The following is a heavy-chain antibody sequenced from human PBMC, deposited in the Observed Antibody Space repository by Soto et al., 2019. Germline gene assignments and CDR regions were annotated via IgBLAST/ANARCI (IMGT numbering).Heavy chain of an antibody. D-gene: IGHD1-1*01. J-gene: IGHJ4*02. CDR1: GGSFSGYY. Sequence: LETLSLTCAVYGGSFSGYYWSWIRQPPGKGLEWIGEINHSGSTNYNPSLKSRVTISVDTSKNQFSLKLSSVTAADTAVYYCAREEKTGTQHFDYWGQGTLVTVSS. CDR2: INHSGST. CDR3: AREEKTGTQHFDY. V-gene: IGHV4-34*01.